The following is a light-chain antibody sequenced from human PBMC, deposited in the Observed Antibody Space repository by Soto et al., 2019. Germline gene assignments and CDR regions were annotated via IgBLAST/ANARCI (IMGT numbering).Light chain of an antibody. CDR1: QVFCSY. CDR3: QQYYSYPALT. CDR2: AAS. J-gene: IGKJ4*01. Sequence: AIRMKQSQSSLSAVIGDRATITRRGRQVFCSYIARYQHKPEEAPKFLIYAASALQSGGPSRFSGGGSWTDFTLTISDLQSEDFATYYCQQYYSYPALTFGGGTKVEIK. V-gene: IGKV1-8*01.